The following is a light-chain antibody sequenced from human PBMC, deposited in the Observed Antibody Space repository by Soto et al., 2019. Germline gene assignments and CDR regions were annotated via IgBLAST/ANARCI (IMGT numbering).Light chain of an antibody. V-gene: IGKV2D-29*01. J-gene: IGKJ2*01. CDR2: EVS. CDR1: QSLVHSNGRTY. CDR3: MQNIQIPYT. Sequence: EIVLTQTPLSLSVTPGQPASISCESSQSLVHSNGRTYFHWYLQRPGQPPHLLIYEVSNLFSGVPDRFSGSGSGTDFTLTISRVEAEDVGIYYCMQNIQIPYTFGQGTKLEIK.